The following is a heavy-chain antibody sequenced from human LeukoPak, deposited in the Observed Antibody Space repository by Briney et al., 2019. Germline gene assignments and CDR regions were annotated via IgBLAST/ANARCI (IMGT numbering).Heavy chain of an antibody. CDR2: INPTGGST. Sequence: GASVKVSCKASGYTFISYQMHWVRQAPGQGLEWMGIINPTGGSTSHAQKFQGRVTMTRDTSTSTVYMELSSLRSEDTAVYYCARVSRGLAFDYWGQGTLVTVSS. D-gene: IGHD6-19*01. CDR3: ARVSRGLAFDY. CDR1: GYTFISYQ. V-gene: IGHV1-46*01. J-gene: IGHJ4*02.